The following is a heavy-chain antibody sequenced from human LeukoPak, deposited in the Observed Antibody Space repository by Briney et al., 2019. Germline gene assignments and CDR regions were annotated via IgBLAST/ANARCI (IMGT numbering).Heavy chain of an antibody. CDR3: ALRRLTSSQIIEDNWFGP. CDR1: GGSVSSSGYS. Sequence: ETLSLTCTVSGGSVSSSGYSWNWIRQPPGKTLEWIGYTYYSGSTNYNPSLKSRVTLSVDTSKNQFSLKLTSVTAADTAVYYCALRRLTSSQIIEDNWFGPWGQGTLVTVSS. CDR2: TYYSGST. V-gene: IGHV4-61*08. J-gene: IGHJ5*02. D-gene: IGHD2/OR15-2a*01.